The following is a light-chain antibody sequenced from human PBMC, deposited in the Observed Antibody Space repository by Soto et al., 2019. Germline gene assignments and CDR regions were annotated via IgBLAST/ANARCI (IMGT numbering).Light chain of an antibody. V-gene: IGLV1-44*01. CDR3: AAWDDSLNGYV. CDR2: SNN. CDR1: SSNIGSNT. J-gene: IGLJ1*01. Sequence: QSVLTQPPSASGTPGQRVTISCSGSSSNIGSNTVNWYQQLPGTAPKLLIYSNNQRPSGVPDRFSGSKSGTSASLAISGLQSEGEADYYCAAWDDSLNGYVFGTGTQLTVL.